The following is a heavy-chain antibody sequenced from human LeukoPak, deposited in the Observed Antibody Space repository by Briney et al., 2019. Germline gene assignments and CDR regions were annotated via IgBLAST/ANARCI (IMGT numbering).Heavy chain of an antibody. CDR1: GGSISSFY. V-gene: IGHV4-59*12. Sequence: SETLSLACTVSGGSISSFYWNWIRQFPGKRLEWIGYIFSTGTTNYSPSLKSRVTMSVDTSKNQFSLRLNSVTAADTAVYYCARNKRLGWERADTTFDYWGRGTLVTVSS. CDR2: IFSTGTT. D-gene: IGHD1-1*01. J-gene: IGHJ4*02. CDR3: ARNKRLGWERADTTFDY.